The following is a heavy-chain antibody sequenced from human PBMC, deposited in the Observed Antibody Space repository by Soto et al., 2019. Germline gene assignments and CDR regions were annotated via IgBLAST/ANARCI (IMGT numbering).Heavy chain of an antibody. CDR2: ISSSSSYI. Sequence: GGSLRLSCAASGFTFSSYSMNWVRQAPGKGLEWVSSISSSSSYIYYADSGKGRFTITRDNAKNSLYLQMNSLRAEDTAVYYCARGDYAFFDYWGQGTLVTVSS. CDR1: GFTFSSYS. CDR3: ARGDYAFFDY. V-gene: IGHV3-21*01. J-gene: IGHJ4*02. D-gene: IGHD4-17*01.